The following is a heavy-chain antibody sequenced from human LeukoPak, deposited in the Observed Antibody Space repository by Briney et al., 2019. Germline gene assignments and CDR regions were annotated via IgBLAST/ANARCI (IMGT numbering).Heavy chain of an antibody. CDR1: GFIFSTYD. CDR2: VSYDGSNI. D-gene: IGHD6-19*01. V-gene: IGHV3-30*18. CDR3: AKSLDAQAVADPFDY. Sequence: GGSLRLSCAASGFIFSTYDVHWVRQAPGKGLEWVAVVSYDGSNIYHAASVQGRFTISRDNSKNTLYLRMNSLRAEDTAVYYCAKSLDAQAVADPFDYWGQGTLVTVSS. J-gene: IGHJ4*02.